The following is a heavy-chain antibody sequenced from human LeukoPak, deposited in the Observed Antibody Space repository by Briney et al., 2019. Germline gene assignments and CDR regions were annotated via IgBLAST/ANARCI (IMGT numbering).Heavy chain of an antibody. CDR2: MNPNSGNT. CDR1: GYTFTSYD. Sequence: EASVKVSCKASGYTFTSYDINWVRQAPGQGLEWMGWMNPNSGNTGYAQKFQGRVTMTRNTSISTAYMELSSLRSEDTAVYYCARVGGSYLYYYYYGMDVWGQGTTVTVSS. CDR3: ARVGGSYLYYYYYGMDV. D-gene: IGHD1-26*01. J-gene: IGHJ6*02. V-gene: IGHV1-8*01.